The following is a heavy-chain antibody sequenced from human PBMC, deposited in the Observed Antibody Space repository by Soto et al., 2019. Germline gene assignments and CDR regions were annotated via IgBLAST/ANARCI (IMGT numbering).Heavy chain of an antibody. CDR1: GYTFTSYG. CDR2: ISAYNGNT. CDR3: ARDFPDYDILTGYPTPTDF. V-gene: IGHV1-18*01. Sequence: QVQLVQSGAEVKKPGASVKVSCKASGYTFTSYGISWVRQAPGQGLEWMGWISAYNGNTNYAQKLQGRVTMTTDTATSTASVEMRSRRSDDTAVYYCARDFPDYDILTGYPTPTDFWGQGTLVTVSS. J-gene: IGHJ4*02. D-gene: IGHD3-9*01.